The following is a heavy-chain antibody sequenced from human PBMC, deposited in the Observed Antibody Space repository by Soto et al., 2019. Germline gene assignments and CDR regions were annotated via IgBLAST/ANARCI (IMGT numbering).Heavy chain of an antibody. CDR1: GFTFDDYA. Sequence: DVQLVESGGGLVQPGRSLRLSCAASGFTFDDYAMHWVRQAPGKGLEWVSGISWNSGSIGYADSVKGRFTISRDNAKNSLYLQMNSLRAEDTALYYCAKATTVTMVYYFDYWGQGTLVTVSS. D-gene: IGHD4-17*01. J-gene: IGHJ4*02. V-gene: IGHV3-9*01. CDR2: ISWNSGSI. CDR3: AKATTVTMVYYFDY.